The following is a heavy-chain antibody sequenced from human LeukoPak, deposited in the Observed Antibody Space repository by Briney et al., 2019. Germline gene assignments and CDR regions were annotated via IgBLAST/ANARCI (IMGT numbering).Heavy chain of an antibody. V-gene: IGHV1-2*06. D-gene: IGHD2/OR15-2a*01. CDR3: ARDFRGFYDAFDI. CDR1: GYTFTGYY. Sequence: GASVKVSCKASGYTFTGYYMHWVRQAPGQGLEWMGRINPNTGGTNYAQRFQGRVTMTRDTPISTAYMELSRLRSDDTAVYYCARDFRGFYDAFDIWGQGTMVTVSS. CDR2: INPNTGGT. J-gene: IGHJ3*02.